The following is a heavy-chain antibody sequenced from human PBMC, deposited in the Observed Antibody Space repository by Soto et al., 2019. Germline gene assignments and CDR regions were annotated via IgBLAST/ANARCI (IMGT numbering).Heavy chain of an antibody. J-gene: IGHJ5*02. CDR1: GYKFTSSW. V-gene: IGHV5-51*01. D-gene: IGHD3-22*01. CDR3: ARKDKSGYFNWFDP. Sequence: GESLKISCRTSGYKFTSSWIAWVRQMPGHGLEWMGIIFPSDSDTRYSPSFQGQVTISADRSTSTVFLQWASLKASDTAVYFCARKDKSGYFNWFDPWGQGTLVTVSS. CDR2: IFPSDSDT.